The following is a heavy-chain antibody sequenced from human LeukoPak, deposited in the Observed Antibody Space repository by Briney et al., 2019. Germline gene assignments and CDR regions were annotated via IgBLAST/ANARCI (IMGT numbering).Heavy chain of an antibody. J-gene: IGHJ5*02. CDR2: ITASGGST. CDR1: GFTYS. D-gene: IGHD3-10*01. CDR3: AQSGLGELFGNWFDP. V-gene: IGHV3-23*01. Sequence: PGGSLRLSCAASGFTYSMSWVRQAPGKGLEWVSSITASGGSTYYTDSVKGRFTISRDNSKNTLYLQMNSLRPEDTAQYYCAQSGLGELFGNWFDPWGQGTLVTVSS.